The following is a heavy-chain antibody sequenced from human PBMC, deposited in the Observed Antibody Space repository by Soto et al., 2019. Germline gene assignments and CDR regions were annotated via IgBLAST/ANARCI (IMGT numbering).Heavy chain of an antibody. CDR2: ISTAGNT. CDR1: AFTVGNIY. D-gene: IGHD2-21*01. V-gene: IGHV3-13*01. J-gene: IGHJ4*02. CDR3: ARGRDSGLYYFDY. Sequence: GGSLRLSCAASAFTVGNIYMHWVRQATGKGLEWVSTISTAGNTYSPGSVKGRFTISRENAKNSLYLQMNSLRVDDTAVYYCARGRDSGLYYFDYWGRGTLVTVSS.